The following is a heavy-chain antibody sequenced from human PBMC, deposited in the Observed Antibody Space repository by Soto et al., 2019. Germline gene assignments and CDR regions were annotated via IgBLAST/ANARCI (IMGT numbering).Heavy chain of an antibody. CDR2: IVVGSGNT. CDR1: GFTFTSSA. V-gene: IGHV1-58*01. CDR3: AADRYSSSSLYYYYGMDV. Sequence: QMQLVQSGPEVKKPETSVKVSCKASGFTFTSSAVQWVRQARGQRLEWIGWIVVGSGNTNYAQKFQERVTITRDMSTSTAYMELSSLRSEDTAVYYCAADRYSSSSLYYYYGMDVWGQGTTVTVSS. J-gene: IGHJ6*02. D-gene: IGHD6-6*01.